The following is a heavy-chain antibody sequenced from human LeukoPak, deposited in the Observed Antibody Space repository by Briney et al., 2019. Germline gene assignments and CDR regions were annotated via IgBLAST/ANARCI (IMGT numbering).Heavy chain of an antibody. CDR2: IKQDGSEK. CDR1: GFSFTTYW. D-gene: IGHD1-14*01. J-gene: IGHJ4*02. V-gene: IGHV3-7*01. Sequence: GGSLRLSCVASGFSFTTYWMSWVRQAPGRGLEGVGNIKQDGSEKYYVESVKGRVTISRDNAKNSLYLQMNSLRAEDTAVYYCARGRTLFDYWGQGTLVTVSS. CDR3: ARGRTLFDY.